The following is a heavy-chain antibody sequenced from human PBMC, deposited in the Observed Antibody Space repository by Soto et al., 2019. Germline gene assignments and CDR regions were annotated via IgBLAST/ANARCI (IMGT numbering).Heavy chain of an antibody. D-gene: IGHD6-13*01. CDR2: ISYSGTT. J-gene: IGHJ4*02. CDR1: GGAISTSSYY. Sequence: SETLSLTCTVSGGAISTSSYYWGWIRQAPGKGLEWIGTISYSGTTYYHPSLRGRVTISVDTSKNQLSLKLISLTAADTAVYYCARQPRVSSIWYPLNDWGQGTLVTVSS. V-gene: IGHV4-39*01. CDR3: ARQPRVSSIWYPLND.